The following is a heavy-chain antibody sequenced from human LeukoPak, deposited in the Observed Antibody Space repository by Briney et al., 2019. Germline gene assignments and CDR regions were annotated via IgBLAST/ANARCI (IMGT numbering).Heavy chain of an antibody. J-gene: IGHJ4*02. CDR1: GYTFTSYA. CDR3: ARDRYGDGFAHFDY. CDR2: ITPSGGT. V-gene: IGHV1-2*02. D-gene: IGHD5-24*01. Sequence: ASVKVSCKASGYTFTSYAMHWVRQAPGQGLEWMGWITPSGGTNYPQKFQGRVAITRDTSITTAYMDLSKLTSDDTAVYYCARDRYGDGFAHFDYWGQGALVTVSS.